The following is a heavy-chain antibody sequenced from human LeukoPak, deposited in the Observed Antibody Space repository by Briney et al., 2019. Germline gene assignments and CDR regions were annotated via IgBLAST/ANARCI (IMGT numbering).Heavy chain of an antibody. J-gene: IGHJ4*02. V-gene: IGHV3-74*01. D-gene: IGHD5-12*01. CDR3: ARDSSGYGVFDY. CDR2: INSDGSST. CDR1: GFTFSSYW. Sequence: GGSLRLSCAASGFTFSSYWTHWVRQAPGEGLVWVSRINSDGSSTSYADSVKGRFTISRDNAKNTLYLQMNSLRAEDTAVYYCARDSSGYGVFDYWGQGTLVTVSS.